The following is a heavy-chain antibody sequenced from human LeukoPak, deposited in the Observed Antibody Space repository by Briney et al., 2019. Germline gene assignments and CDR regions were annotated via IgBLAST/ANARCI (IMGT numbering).Heavy chain of an antibody. CDR1: GFTFSNYW. Sequence: GGSLRLSCAGSGFTFSNYWMTWVRQAPGKGLEWVANVKQDESEKHYVDSVKGRFTISRDNAKNSLYLQMNSLRAEDTAVYYCASSTYYYYGMDVWGKGTTVTVSS. CDR2: VKQDESEK. CDR3: ASSTYYYYGMDV. V-gene: IGHV3-7*03. D-gene: IGHD2-2*01. J-gene: IGHJ6*04.